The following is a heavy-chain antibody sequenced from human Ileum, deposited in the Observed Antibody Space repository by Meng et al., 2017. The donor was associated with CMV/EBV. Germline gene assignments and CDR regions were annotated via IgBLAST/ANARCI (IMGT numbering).Heavy chain of an antibody. D-gene: IGHD6-19*01. J-gene: IGHJ4*02. CDR3: TSSGWYPPFDY. V-gene: IGHV3-30*02. CDR2: IRYDGSNK. Sequence: VTLVASGGGVVQPGGHLRLSSAAFGFTFSSYGMHWVSPAPGKGLEWVASIRYDGSNKYYADSMKGRFTISRDNSKNTLYLQMNSLRAEDTAVYYCTSSGWYPPFDYWGQGTLVTVSS. CDR1: GFTFSSYG.